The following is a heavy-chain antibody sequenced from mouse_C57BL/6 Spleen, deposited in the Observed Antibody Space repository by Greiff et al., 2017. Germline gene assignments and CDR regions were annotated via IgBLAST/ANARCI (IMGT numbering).Heavy chain of an antibody. Sequence: EVQLQQSGTVLARPGASVKMSCKTSGYTFTSYWMHWVKQRPGQGLEWKGAIYPGNSDTSYNQKFKGKAKLTAVTSASTAYMELSSLTNEDSAVYYCTRGDYSNPYYAMDYWGQGTSVTVSS. CDR1: GYTFTSYW. J-gene: IGHJ4*01. CDR2: IYPGNSDT. V-gene: IGHV1-5*01. CDR3: TRGDYSNPYYAMDY. D-gene: IGHD2-5*01.